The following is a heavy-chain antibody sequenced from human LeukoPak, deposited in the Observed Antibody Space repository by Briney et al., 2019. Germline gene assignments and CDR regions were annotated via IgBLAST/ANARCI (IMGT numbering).Heavy chain of an antibody. D-gene: IGHD6-19*01. CDR2: IYYSGST. V-gene: IGHV4-39*01. Sequence: SETLSLTCTVSGGSISSSSYYWGWIRQPQGKGLEWIGRIYYSGSTYYNPSLKSRVTISVDTSKNQFSLKLSSVTAADTAVYYCARLVGPSSGWYYYYYGMDVWGQGTTVTVSS. J-gene: IGHJ6*02. CDR1: GGSISSSSYY. CDR3: ARLVGPSSGWYYYYYGMDV.